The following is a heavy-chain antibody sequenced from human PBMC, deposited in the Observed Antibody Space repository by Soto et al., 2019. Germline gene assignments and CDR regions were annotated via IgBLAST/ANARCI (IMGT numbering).Heavy chain of an antibody. D-gene: IGHD3-10*01. J-gene: IGHJ3*02. CDR3: ARGGDYYGSGSYSVFDI. V-gene: IGHV4-30-2*01. CDR2: IYHSGST. Sequence: TLSLTGVVSGVSISSGGYSWSWIRQPPGKGLEWIGNIYHSGSTYYKPSLKSRVTISVDRSKKQISLKLSSVTAADTAVYYCARGGDYYGSGSYSVFDIWGQGTMVTVSS. CDR1: GVSISSGGYS.